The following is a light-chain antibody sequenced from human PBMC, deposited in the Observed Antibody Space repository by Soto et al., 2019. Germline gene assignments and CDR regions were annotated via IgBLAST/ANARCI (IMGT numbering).Light chain of an antibody. V-gene: IGKV3-20*01. CDR1: QSVRSDY. J-gene: IGKJ4*01. CDR2: GVS. CDR3: QQYGNSPLT. Sequence: EIVLTQSPDTLSLSPGQRATLSCRASQSVRSDYFAWYQQKPGQAPRVIIFGVSTRATGVPDRFSGSGSGTDFILTISRLEPEDFALYYCQQYGNSPLTFGGGTKVEIK.